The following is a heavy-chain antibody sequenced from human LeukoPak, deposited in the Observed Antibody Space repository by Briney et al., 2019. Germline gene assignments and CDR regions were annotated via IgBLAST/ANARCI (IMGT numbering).Heavy chain of an antibody. Sequence: PSETLSLTCAVYGGSFSGYYWSWIRQPPGKGLEWIGEINHSGSTNYNPSLKSRVTMSVDTSMNQFSLRLSSVTAADTAIYYCARTYGGGVTDAFDIWGQGTIVTVSS. CDR2: INHSGST. CDR1: GGSFSGYY. D-gene: IGHD2-21*01. J-gene: IGHJ3*02. V-gene: IGHV4-34*01. CDR3: ARTYGGGVTDAFDI.